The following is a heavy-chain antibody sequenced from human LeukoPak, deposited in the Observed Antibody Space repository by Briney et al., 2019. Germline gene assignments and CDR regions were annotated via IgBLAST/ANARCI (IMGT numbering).Heavy chain of an antibody. V-gene: IGHV4-34*01. CDR3: ARDAVLRYFEWTPYYFDY. CDR1: GGSFSGYH. CDR2: INHSGST. D-gene: IGHD3-9*01. Sequence: SETLSLTCAVYGGSFSGYHWSWIRQPPGKGLEWIGEINHSGSTNYNPSLKSRVTISVDTSKNQFSLKLTSVTAADTAVYYCARDAVLRYFEWTPYYFDYWGQGTLVTVSS. J-gene: IGHJ4*02.